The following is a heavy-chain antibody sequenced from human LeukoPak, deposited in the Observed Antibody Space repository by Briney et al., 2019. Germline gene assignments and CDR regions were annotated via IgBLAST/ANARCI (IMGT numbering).Heavy chain of an antibody. CDR2: IRGSGGST. V-gene: IGHV3-23*01. J-gene: IGHJ4*02. CDR1: GFTFSSYA. D-gene: IGHD6-19*01. CDR3: ASSGVFPHNPLDY. Sequence: GGSLRLSCAAAGFTFSSYAMTWVRQAPGKGLEWVSTIRGSGGSTYYADSVKGRLIISRDNSKNTLYLQMSSLRAEDTAVYYCASSGVFPHNPLDYWGQGTLVTVSS.